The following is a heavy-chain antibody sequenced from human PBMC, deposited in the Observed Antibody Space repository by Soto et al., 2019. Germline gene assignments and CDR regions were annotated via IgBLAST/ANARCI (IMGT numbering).Heavy chain of an antibody. J-gene: IGHJ4*02. V-gene: IGHV4-39*01. Sequence: SETLSLTCSVSDDSINSDKYYWGWIRQPPGKGLEWIVSVYYRGNAYYNPSLQTRVTISLDKSKSQFSLKLNSVTAADSAVYFCARLEGLATISYYFDFWGPGALVTVSS. CDR1: DDSINSDKYY. D-gene: IGHD3-9*01. CDR2: VYYRGNA. CDR3: ARLEGLATISYYFDF.